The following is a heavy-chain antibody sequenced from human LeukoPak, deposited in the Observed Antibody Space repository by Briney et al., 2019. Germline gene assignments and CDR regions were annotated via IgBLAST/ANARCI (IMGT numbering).Heavy chain of an antibody. CDR1: GGSISSGGHY. J-gene: IGHJ4*02. CDR2: IYYSGTT. Sequence: SETLSLTCTVSGGSISSGGHYWRWIRQHPGKGLEWIGYIYYSGTTNYNPSLQSRVTISVDTSKNQFSLKLSSVTAADTAVYYCARGSRVVVTANPHPLDYWGQGTLVTVSS. D-gene: IGHD2-21*02. V-gene: IGHV4-31*03. CDR3: ARGSRVVVTANPHPLDY.